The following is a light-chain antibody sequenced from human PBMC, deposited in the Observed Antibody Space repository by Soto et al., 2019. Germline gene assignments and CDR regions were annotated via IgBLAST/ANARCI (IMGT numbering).Light chain of an antibody. Sequence: ENVLTQSPATLSLSPGERATLSCRASQSVSSYLAWYQQKPGQAPRLLIYDASNRATGIPARFSGSGSGTDFTLTISSLEPEDFAVYYCQQRSNWPPATFGGGTKVEIK. CDR3: QQRSNWPPAT. CDR1: QSVSSY. CDR2: DAS. J-gene: IGKJ4*01. V-gene: IGKV3-11*01.